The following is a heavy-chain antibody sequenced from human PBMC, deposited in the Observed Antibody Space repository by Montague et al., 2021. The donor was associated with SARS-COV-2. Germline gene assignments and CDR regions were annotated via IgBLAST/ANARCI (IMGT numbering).Heavy chain of an antibody. D-gene: IGHD3-9*01. CDR3: ARTGLGAYDILTGYNVNAFDM. CDR2: IYSSGST. Sequence: SETLSLTCTVSGGSISSYYWSWIRQPAGKGLEWIGRIYSSGSTNYSPSLKSRVTISVDTSKNQFSLKLSSVTAADTAVYHCARTGLGAYDILTGYNVNAFDMWGQGTMVTVS. J-gene: IGHJ3*02. CDR1: GGSISSYY. V-gene: IGHV4-4*07.